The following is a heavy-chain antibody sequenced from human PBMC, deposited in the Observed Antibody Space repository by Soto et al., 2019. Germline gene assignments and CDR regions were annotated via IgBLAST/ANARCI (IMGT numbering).Heavy chain of an antibody. CDR3: ARDRGVGTPYSFDI. V-gene: IGHV3-48*02. CDR1: GFIFSSYN. J-gene: IGHJ3*02. Sequence: SLRLSCAASGFIFSSYNLNWVRQAAGKGLEWVSYISSSGNTIYYSDSVKGRFTFSSDNGKNSLFLQMNSLREEDTAVYYCARDRGVGTPYSFDIWGQRTMVTVSS. CDR2: ISSSGNTI. D-gene: IGHD3-3*01.